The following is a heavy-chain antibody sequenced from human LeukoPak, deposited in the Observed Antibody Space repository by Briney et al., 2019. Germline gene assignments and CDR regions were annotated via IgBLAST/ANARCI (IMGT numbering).Heavy chain of an antibody. CDR3: ARGNGYSTSGYVDY. D-gene: IGHD6-13*01. CDR1: GFTVSSNY. V-gene: IGHV3-53*05. CDR2: IYSGGST. J-gene: IGHJ4*02. Sequence: PGGSLRLSCAASGFTVSSNYMSWVRQAPGKGLEWVSVIYSGGSTYYADSVKGRFTISRDNSKNTLYLQMNSLRAEDMALYYCARGNGYSTSGYVDYWGQGTLVTVSS.